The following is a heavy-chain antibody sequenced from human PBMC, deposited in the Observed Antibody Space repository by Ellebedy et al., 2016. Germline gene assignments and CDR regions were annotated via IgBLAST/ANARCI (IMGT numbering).Heavy chain of an antibody. Sequence: SGPTLVKPTQTLTLTCTFSGFSLSTSGMCVSWIRQPPGKALEWLARIDWDDDKYYSTSLKTRLTLSKDTSKNQVVLTMTNMDPVDTATYYCARTSIAVADPFDYWGQGTLVTVSS. D-gene: IGHD6-19*01. V-gene: IGHV2-70*11. CDR3: ARTSIAVADPFDY. J-gene: IGHJ4*02. CDR1: GFSLSTSGMC. CDR2: IDWDDDK.